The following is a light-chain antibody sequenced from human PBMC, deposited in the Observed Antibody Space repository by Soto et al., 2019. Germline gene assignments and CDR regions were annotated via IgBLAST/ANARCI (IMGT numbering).Light chain of an antibody. CDR2: AVR. J-gene: IGLJ1*01. CDR1: SSDIGAYNF. CDR3: CSYAGRTVFDV. Sequence: QSALTQPRSVSGSRGQTVTISCTGSSSDIGAYNFVSWYQQFAGQAPKLLIFAVRKRPAGVPARFSASKSGNTASLTISGLEAEDEADYYCCSYAGRTVFDVFGTGTKLTVL. V-gene: IGLV2-11*01.